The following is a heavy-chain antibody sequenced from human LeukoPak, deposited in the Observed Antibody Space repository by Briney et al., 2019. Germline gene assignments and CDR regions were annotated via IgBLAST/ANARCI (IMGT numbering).Heavy chain of an antibody. CDR1: GFTFSSYS. D-gene: IGHD3-16*02. CDR3: ARSFRFYYYGMDV. J-gene: IGHJ6*02. Sequence: GGSLRLSCAASGFTFSSYSMNWVRQAPGKGLEWVSYISSSSSTIYYADSVKGRFTISRDNAKNSLYLQMNSLRAEDTAVYYCARSFRFYYYGMDVWGQGTTVTVSS. V-gene: IGHV3-48*01. CDR2: ISSSSSTI.